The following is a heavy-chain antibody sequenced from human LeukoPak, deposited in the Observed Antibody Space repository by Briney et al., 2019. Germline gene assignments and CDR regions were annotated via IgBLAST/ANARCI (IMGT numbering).Heavy chain of an antibody. V-gene: IGHV1-69*13. CDR3: ARGNRVLHRASWFDP. CDR2: IIPIFGTA. J-gene: IGHJ5*02. CDR1: GGTFSSYA. D-gene: IGHD1-14*01. Sequence: GASVKVSCKASGGTFSSYAISWVRQAPGQGLEWMGGIIPIFGTANYAQKFQGRVTITADESTSTAYMELSSLRSEDTAVYYCARGNRVLHRASWFDPWGQGTLVTVSS.